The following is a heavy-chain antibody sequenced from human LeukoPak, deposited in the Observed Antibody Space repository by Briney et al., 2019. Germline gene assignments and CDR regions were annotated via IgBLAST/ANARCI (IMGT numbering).Heavy chain of an antibody. J-gene: IGHJ4*02. D-gene: IGHD5-18*01. V-gene: IGHV4-59*08. CDR3: ASGERGYSYGPLDY. Sequence: PSETLSLTCTVSGGSISSYYWTWIRQPPGKGLEWIGYIYYSGSTKYNPSLKSRVTMSVDTSKNRFSLKLSSVTAADTAVYYCASGERGYSYGPLDYWGQGTLVTVSS. CDR2: IYYSGST. CDR1: GGSISSYY.